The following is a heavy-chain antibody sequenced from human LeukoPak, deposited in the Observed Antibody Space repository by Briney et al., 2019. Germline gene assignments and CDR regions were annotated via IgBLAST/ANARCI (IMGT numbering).Heavy chain of an antibody. D-gene: IGHD2-15*01. Sequence: PGGSLRLSCAASGFTFSSYEMNWVRQAPGKGLEWVSYISSSGSTIYYADSVKGRFTISRDNAKNSLYPQMNSPRAEDTAVYYCARGPVVVVAAEYYFDYWGQGTLVTVSS. CDR2: ISSSGSTI. V-gene: IGHV3-48*03. CDR3: ARGPVVVVAAEYYFDY. CDR1: GFTFSSYE. J-gene: IGHJ4*02.